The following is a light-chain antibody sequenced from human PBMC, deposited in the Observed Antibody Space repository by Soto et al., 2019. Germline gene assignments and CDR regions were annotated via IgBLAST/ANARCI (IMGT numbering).Light chain of an antibody. Sequence: DIQMTQSPSTLSASVGDRVTITCRASQSISSWLAWYQQKPGKAPKLLIYDASSLESGVPSRFSGSGSGTELTLTISSLQPDYFATYYCQQYNSYLLTFGPGTKVEIK. CDR1: QSISSW. J-gene: IGKJ3*01. CDR3: QQYNSYLLT. V-gene: IGKV1-5*01. CDR2: DAS.